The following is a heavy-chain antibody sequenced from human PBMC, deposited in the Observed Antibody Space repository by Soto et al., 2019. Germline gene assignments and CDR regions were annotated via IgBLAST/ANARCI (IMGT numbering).Heavy chain of an antibody. CDR2: MNPNSDNT. J-gene: IGHJ5*01. V-gene: IGHV1-8*01. CDR1: GYTFATYD. CDR3: ARSDGYNFNWLDS. D-gene: IGHD2-21*01. Sequence: QVQLVQSGAEVKTPGASVKVSCKASGYTFATYDINWVRQAPGQGLEWMGWMNPNSDNTGYAQQFQGRLTMTRDTALSVAHMELSSLRNEDTAVYYCARSDGYNFNWLDSWGQGTLVTVSA.